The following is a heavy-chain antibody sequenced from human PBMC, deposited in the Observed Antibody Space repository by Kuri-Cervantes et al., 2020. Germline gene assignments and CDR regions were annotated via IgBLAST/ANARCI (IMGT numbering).Heavy chain of an antibody. D-gene: IGHD3-22*01. V-gene: IGHV3-30*18. J-gene: IGHJ6*02. Sequence: GESLKSSYAASGFTFSSYSMNWVRQAPGKGLEWVAVISYDGSNKYYADSVKGRFTIFRDNSKNTLYLQMNRLRAEDTAVYYCAKDRVYYYDSSDLYGMDVWGQGTTVTVSS. CDR1: GFTFSSYS. CDR2: ISYDGSNK. CDR3: AKDRVYYYDSSDLYGMDV.